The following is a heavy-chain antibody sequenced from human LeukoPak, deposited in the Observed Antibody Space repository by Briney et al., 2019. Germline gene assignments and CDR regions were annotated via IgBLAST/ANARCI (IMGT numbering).Heavy chain of an antibody. D-gene: IGHD6-19*01. CDR3: VKGAQWLVQYYFDY. Sequence: GGSPRLSCSASGFTFSSYAMHWVRQAPGKGLEYVSAISSNGGSTYYADSVKGRFTISRDNSKNTLYLQMSSLRAQDTAVYYCVKGAQWLVQYYFDYWGQRTLVTVST. CDR1: GFTFSSYA. CDR2: ISSNGGST. J-gene: IGHJ4*02. V-gene: IGHV3-64D*06.